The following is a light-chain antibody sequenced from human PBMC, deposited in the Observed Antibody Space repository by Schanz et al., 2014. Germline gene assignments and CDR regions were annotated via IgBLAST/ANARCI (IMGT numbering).Light chain of an antibody. Sequence: IVLTQSPATLSLSPGERATFSCRASQSVRSTYFAWYQHIPGQAPRLLIYDASNRATGIPARFSGSGSGTDFTLTISGLEPEDIAVYFCQQFGSSPLTFGAGTKVEIK. J-gene: IGKJ4*01. CDR2: DAS. V-gene: IGKV3-20*01. CDR1: QSVRSTY. CDR3: QQFGSSPLT.